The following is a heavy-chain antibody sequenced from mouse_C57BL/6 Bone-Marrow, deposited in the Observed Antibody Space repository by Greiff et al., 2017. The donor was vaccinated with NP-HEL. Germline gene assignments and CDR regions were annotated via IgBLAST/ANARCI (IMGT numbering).Heavy chain of an antibody. CDR2: IYPGDGDT. CDR3: ARYYYGSSCYAMDY. D-gene: IGHD1-1*01. V-gene: IGHV1-82*01. Sequence: QVQLQQSGPELVKPGASVKISCKASGYAFSSSWMNWVKQRPGKGLEWIGRIYPGDGDTNYNGKFKGKATLTADKSSSTAYMQLSSLTSEDSAVYFCARYYYGSSCYAMDYWGQGTSVTVSS. J-gene: IGHJ4*01. CDR1: GYAFSSSW.